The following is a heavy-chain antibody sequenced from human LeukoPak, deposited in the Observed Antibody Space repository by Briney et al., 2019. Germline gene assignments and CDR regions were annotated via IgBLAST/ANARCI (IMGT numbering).Heavy chain of an antibody. D-gene: IGHD4-11*01. CDR1: GFTFSSYS. CDR2: ISSSSSYI. V-gene: IGHV3-21*01. J-gene: IGHJ6*02. Sequence: GGSLRLSCAASGFTFSSYSMNWVRQAPGKGLEWVSSISSSSSYIYYADSVKGRFTISRDNAKNSLYLQMNSLRAGDTAVYYCARDRSYSNSMDVWGQGTTVTVSS. CDR3: ARDRSYSNSMDV.